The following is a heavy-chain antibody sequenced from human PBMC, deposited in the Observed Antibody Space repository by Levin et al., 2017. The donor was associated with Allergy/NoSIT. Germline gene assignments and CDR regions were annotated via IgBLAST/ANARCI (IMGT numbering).Heavy chain of an antibody. J-gene: IGHJ4*02. Sequence: RTGGSLRLSCAASGFTFSSYWMHWVRQAPGKGLMWVSRINSDESRTNYADSVKGRFTISRDNAKNTLYLQMNSLRAEDTAVYYCARGYYDTSTYTASIWGQGTLVTVSS. CDR3: ARGYYDTSTYTASI. CDR1: GFTFSSYW. D-gene: IGHD3-22*01. V-gene: IGHV3-74*01. CDR2: INSDESRT.